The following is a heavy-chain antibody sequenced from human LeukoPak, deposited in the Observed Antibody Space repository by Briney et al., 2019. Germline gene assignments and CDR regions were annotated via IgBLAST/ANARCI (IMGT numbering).Heavy chain of an antibody. CDR1: GFTFSSYA. J-gene: IGHJ6*03. CDR3: AKHPHSDYDFWSGFIYYYYYMDV. D-gene: IGHD3-3*01. CDR2: ISGSGGST. Sequence: PGGSLRLSCAASGFTFSSYAMSWVRQAPGKGLEWVSAISGSGGSTYYADSVKGRFTISRDNSKNTLYLQMNSLRAEDTAVYYCAKHPHSDYDFWSGFIYYYYYMDVWGKGTTVTVSS. V-gene: IGHV3-23*01.